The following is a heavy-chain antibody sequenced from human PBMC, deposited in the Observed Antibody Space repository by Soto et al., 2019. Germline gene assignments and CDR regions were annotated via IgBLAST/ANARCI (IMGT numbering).Heavy chain of an antibody. CDR1: GFTFSSYG. V-gene: IGHV3-30*18. D-gene: IGHD3-10*01. CDR2: ISYDGSNK. CDR3: AKGIMTMVRGVIYYYYGMDV. J-gene: IGHJ6*01. Sequence: QVQLVESGGGVVQPGRSLRLSCAASGFTFSSYGMHWVRQAPGKGLEWVAVISYDGSNKYYADSVKGRFTISRDNSKNTLYLQMNRLSAEDTAVYYCAKGIMTMVRGVIYYYYGMDVW.